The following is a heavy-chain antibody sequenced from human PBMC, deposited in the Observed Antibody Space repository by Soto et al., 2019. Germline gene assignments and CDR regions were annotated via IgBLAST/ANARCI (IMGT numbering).Heavy chain of an antibody. Sequence: PGGSLRLSCAASGFTVTSYYMSWVRQAPGKGLEWVSLIYTGGNTNYADSVKGRFTISRDNPKNTLYLQVNSLRAEDTAVYYCAIDYYYGSGNYYRADYYHYGMDVWGQGTTVTVSS. CDR2: IYTGGNT. V-gene: IGHV3-53*01. CDR1: GFTVTSYY. D-gene: IGHD3-10*01. CDR3: AIDYYYGSGNYYRADYYHYGMDV. J-gene: IGHJ6*02.